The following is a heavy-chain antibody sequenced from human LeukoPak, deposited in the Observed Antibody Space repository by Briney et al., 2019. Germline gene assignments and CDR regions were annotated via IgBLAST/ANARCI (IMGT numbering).Heavy chain of an antibody. Sequence: GKSLRLSCAASGFTFGDYGMHWVRQAPGKGPEWVASISDTGRNADYAESVRGRFTIFRDNSKNSLYLQMSSLRDEDTARYYCARRKTTSVIMDAFDIWGQGTMLIVSS. CDR3: ARRKTTSVIMDAFDI. D-gene: IGHD1-1*01. CDR2: ISDTGRNA. CDR1: GFTFGDYG. J-gene: IGHJ3*02. V-gene: IGHV3-30*03.